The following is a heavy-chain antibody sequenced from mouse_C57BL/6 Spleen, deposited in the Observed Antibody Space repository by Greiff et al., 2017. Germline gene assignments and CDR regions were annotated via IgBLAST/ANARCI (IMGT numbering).Heavy chain of an antibody. Sequence: QVQLKQPGAELVMPGASVKLSCKASGYTFTSYWMHWVKQRPGQGLEWIGEIDPSDSYTNYNQKFKGKSTLTVDKSSSTAYMQLSSLTSEDSAVYYCAFTTVVALDYWGQGTTLTVSS. CDR2: IDPSDSYT. CDR1: GYTFTSYW. J-gene: IGHJ2*01. V-gene: IGHV1-69*01. D-gene: IGHD1-1*01. CDR3: AFTTVVALDY.